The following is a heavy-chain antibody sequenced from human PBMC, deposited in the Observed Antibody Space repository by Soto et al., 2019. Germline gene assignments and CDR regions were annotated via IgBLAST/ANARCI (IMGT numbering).Heavy chain of an antibody. CDR2: ISGSGGTT. V-gene: IGHV3-23*01. D-gene: IGHD2-15*01. CDR1: GFTFSSYA. Sequence: EVQLLESGGGLVQPGGSLRLSCAASGFTFSSYAMSWVRQAPGKGLECVSAISGSGGTTYYADSVKGRFTISRDNFQNTCYMQMNSLRADDTAVYYCAKRATSVAATEGSFDYWGQGTLVTVSS. J-gene: IGHJ4*02. CDR3: AKRATSVAATEGSFDY.